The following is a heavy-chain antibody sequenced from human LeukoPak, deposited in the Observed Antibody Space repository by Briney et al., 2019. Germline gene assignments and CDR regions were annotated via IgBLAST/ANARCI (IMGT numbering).Heavy chain of an antibody. Sequence: GGSLRLSCAASGFTFSSYSMNWVRQAPGKGLEWVSSISSSSSYIYYADSVKGRFTISRDNAKNSLYLQMNSLRAEDTAVYYCARDTSSSGWYGDYYYYYYMDVWGKGTTVTISS. D-gene: IGHD6-19*01. CDR1: GFTFSSYS. CDR3: ARDTSSSGWYGDYYYYYYMDV. V-gene: IGHV3-21*01. J-gene: IGHJ6*03. CDR2: ISSSSSYI.